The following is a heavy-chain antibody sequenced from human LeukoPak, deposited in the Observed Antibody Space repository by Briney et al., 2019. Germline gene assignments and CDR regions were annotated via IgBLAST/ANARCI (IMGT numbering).Heavy chain of an antibody. V-gene: IGHV1-2*02. Sequence: ASVKVSCKASGYTFTGYYMLWVRQAPGQGLEWMGWINPNSGGTNYAQKFQGRVTMTRGTSISTAYMELGRLRSDDTAVYYCARGPSIAARHHDYYYYMDVWGKGTTVTVSS. CDR2: INPNSGGT. D-gene: IGHD6-6*01. CDR3: ARGPSIAARHHDYYYYMDV. CDR1: GYTFTGYY. J-gene: IGHJ6*03.